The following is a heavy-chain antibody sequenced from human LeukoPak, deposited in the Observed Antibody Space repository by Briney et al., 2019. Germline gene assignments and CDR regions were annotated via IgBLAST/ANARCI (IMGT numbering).Heavy chain of an antibody. Sequence: ASVKVSCKASGYTFTSYGISWVRQAPGQGLEWMGRISAYNGNTNYAQKLQGRVTMTTDTFTSTAYMELRSLRSDDTAVYYCARGHHSSSPPVSDPWGQGTLVTVSS. D-gene: IGHD6-13*01. J-gene: IGHJ5*02. CDR3: ARGHHSSSPPVSDP. V-gene: IGHV1-18*01. CDR2: ISAYNGNT. CDR1: GYTFTSYG.